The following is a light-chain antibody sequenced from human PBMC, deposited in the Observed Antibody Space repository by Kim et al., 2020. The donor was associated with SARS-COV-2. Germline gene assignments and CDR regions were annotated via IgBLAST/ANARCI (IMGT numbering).Light chain of an antibody. CDR2: EAS. V-gene: IGKV1-5*03. CDR3: QQYADYPRT. J-gene: IGKJ1*01. Sequence: DIQMTQSPSTLSAFEGDRVTITCRASQTTSTWLAWYQQRPGKAPQLLIYEASRLESGAPSRFSGSGSGTDFTLTITSLQPDDFATYYCQQYADYPRTFGQGTKVDIK. CDR1: QTTSTW.